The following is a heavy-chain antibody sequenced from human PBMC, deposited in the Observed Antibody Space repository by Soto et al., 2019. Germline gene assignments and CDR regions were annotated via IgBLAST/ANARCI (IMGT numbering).Heavy chain of an antibody. Sequence: PSETLSLTCAVSGGSVNTDYWWSWVRRPPGKGLEWIGEVHHSGTTNYIQSLTSRLTVSVDKSGNQVSLELTYVAAADTAVYYCARGVSYRWVYWGQGTLVTAPQ. J-gene: IGHJ4*02. CDR3: ARGVSYRWVY. CDR2: VHHSGTT. CDR1: GGSVNTDYW. D-gene: IGHD3-16*02. V-gene: IGHV4-4*02.